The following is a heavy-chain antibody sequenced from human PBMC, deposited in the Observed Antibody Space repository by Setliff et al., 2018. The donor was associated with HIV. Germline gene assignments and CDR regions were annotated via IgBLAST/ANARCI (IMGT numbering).Heavy chain of an antibody. CDR2: IIPVSDTT. D-gene: IGHD3-22*01. CDR3: ARVDYYDSSGYWHFDY. CDR1: GGTFSSYV. J-gene: IGHJ4*02. Sequence: SVKVSCKSSGGTFSSYVINWVRQAPGQGLEWMGGIIPVSDTTNYAQKFQGRVTITADASTRTAYMELSSLRSEDTAVYYCARVDYYDSSGYWHFDYWGQGTLVTVS. V-gene: IGHV1-69*13.